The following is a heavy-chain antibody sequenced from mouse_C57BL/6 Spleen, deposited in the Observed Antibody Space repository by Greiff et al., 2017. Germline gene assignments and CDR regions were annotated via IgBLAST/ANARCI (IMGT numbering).Heavy chain of an antibody. D-gene: IGHD1-1*01. CDR3: ARSGYYYGSSPPYSFDS. V-gene: IGHV1-69*01. CDR1: GYTFTSYW. Sequence: QVQLKQPGAELVMPGASVKLSCKASGYTFTSYWMHWVKQRPGQGLEWIGEIDPSDSYTNYNQKFKGKSTLTVDKSSSTAYMQLSSLTSEDSAVYYCARSGYYYGSSPPYSFDSRGQGTTLTVSS. CDR2: IDPSDSYT. J-gene: IGHJ2*01.